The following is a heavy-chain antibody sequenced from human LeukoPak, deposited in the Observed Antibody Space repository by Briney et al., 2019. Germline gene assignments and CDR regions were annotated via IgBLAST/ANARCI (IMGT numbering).Heavy chain of an antibody. CDR3: ARSYSSVRYYMDV. CDR1: GYRFTSYW. J-gene: IGHJ6*03. CDR2: TYPGDSDT. D-gene: IGHD6-19*01. V-gene: IGHV5-51*01. Sequence: GESLKISCKGSGYRFTSYWIGWVRQMPGKGLEWMGITYPGDSDTRYSPSFQGQVTISADKSISTAYLQWSSLKASDTAMYYCARSYSSVRYYMDVWGKGTTVTISS.